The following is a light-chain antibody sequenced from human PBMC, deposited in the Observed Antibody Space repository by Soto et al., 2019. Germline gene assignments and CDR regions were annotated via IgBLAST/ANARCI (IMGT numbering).Light chain of an antibody. CDR2: GAS. V-gene: IGKV3-20*01. CDR1: QSFTSRS. J-gene: IGKJ1*01. CDR3: QQYDSSPRT. Sequence: LTQSPGSLSLSPGERASRSCRASQSFTSRSLAWYQQKPGLAPRLLISGASNRAAGIPDRFSGSGSGTDFTLTISRLEPEDFAVYYCQQYDSSPRTFGQGTKVDIK.